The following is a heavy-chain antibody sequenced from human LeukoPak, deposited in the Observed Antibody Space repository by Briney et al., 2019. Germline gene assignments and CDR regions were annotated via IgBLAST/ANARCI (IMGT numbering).Heavy chain of an antibody. J-gene: IGHJ3*02. CDR2: ISAYNGDT. D-gene: IGHD2-8*02. Sequence: ASVKVSCKASGYTFTNYGISWVRQVPGQGLEWMGWISAYNGDTNYIQELQGRVTMTTDTSTSTAYMELRSLTSDDTAVYYCARSLLVVPDASGEHDAFDMWGQGTMVTVSS. CDR1: GYTFTNYG. V-gene: IGHV1-18*01. CDR3: ARSLLVVPDASGEHDAFDM.